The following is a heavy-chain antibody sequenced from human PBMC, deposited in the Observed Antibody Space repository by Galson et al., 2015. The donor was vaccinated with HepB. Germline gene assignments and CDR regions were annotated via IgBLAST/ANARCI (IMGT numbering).Heavy chain of an antibody. CDR1: GGSISSGGYS. CDR3: ASSRGSGSIWLGYYGMDV. Sequence: TLSLTCAVSGGSISSGGYSWSWIRQPPGKGLEWIGYIYHSGSTYYNPSLKSRVTISVDRSKNQFSLKLSSVTAADTAVYYCASSRGSGSIWLGYYGMDVWGQGTTVTVSS. J-gene: IGHJ6*02. CDR2: IYHSGST. V-gene: IGHV4-30-2*01. D-gene: IGHD3-10*01.